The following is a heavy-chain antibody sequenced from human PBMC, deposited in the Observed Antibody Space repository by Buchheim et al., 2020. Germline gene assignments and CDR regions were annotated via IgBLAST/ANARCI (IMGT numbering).Heavy chain of an antibody. CDR3: AKGPFRVVMTAIDY. J-gene: IGHJ4*02. Sequence: EVQLLESGGGLVQPGGSLRLSCAASGFTFRSYAMTWVRQAPGKGLEGVSGISGSGDSAYYADSVKGRFTISRDNSKNMLYLQMNSLGAEDTAVYYCAKGPFRVVMTAIDYWGQGTL. D-gene: IGHD2-21*02. CDR1: GFTFRSYA. V-gene: IGHV3-23*01. CDR2: ISGSGDSA.